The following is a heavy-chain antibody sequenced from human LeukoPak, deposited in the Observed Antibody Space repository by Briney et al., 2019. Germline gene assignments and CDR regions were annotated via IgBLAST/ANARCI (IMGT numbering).Heavy chain of an antibody. CDR2: ISYDGSNK. D-gene: IGHD3-10*01. V-gene: IGHV3-30*18. CDR1: GFPFSNAW. J-gene: IGHJ4*02. CDR3: AKVAVEYYYGSGSFDY. Sequence: PGGSLRLSCAASGFPFSNAWMSWVRQAPGKGLEWVAVISYDGSNKYYADSVKGRFTISRGNSKNTLYLQMNSLRAEDTAVYYCAKVAVEYYYGSGSFDYWGQGTLVTVSS.